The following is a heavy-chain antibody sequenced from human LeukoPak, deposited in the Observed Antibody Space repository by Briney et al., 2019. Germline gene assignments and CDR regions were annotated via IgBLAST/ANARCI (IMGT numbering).Heavy chain of an antibody. J-gene: IGHJ3*01. CDR2: IFHTGSI. Sequence: SETLSLTCGVSGYSISGGYYWGWIRQSPGKGLEWIATIFHTGSIYHNPSLKSRVILSVDTSKNQFSLILTSVTTADTAVYYWVTMGVSYYYDSSTYYPVAFDVWGQGTMVTVSS. CDR1: GYSISGGYY. CDR3: VTMGVSYYYDSSTYYPVAFDV. D-gene: IGHD3-22*01. V-gene: IGHV4-38-2*01.